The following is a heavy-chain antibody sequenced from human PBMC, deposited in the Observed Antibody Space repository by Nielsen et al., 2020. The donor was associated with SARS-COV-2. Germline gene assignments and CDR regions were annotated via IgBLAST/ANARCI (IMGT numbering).Heavy chain of an antibody. D-gene: IGHD3-10*01. CDR2: INPSGGST. V-gene: IGHV1-46*01. Sequence: WVGQAPGQGLEWMGIINPSGGSTSYAQKFQGRVTMTRDTSTSTVYMELSSLRSEDTAVYFCARVASLYGSGTYSFDSWGQGTLVTVSS. J-gene: IGHJ4*02. CDR3: ARVASLYGSGTYSFDS.